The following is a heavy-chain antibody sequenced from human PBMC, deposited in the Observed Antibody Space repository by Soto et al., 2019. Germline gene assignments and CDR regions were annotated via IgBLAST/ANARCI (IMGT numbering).Heavy chain of an antibody. D-gene: IGHD3-22*01. CDR3: VKVYYDSNGPYYYGMDV. Sequence: GGSLRLSCAASGFTFSSYEMNWVRQAPGKGLEWVSYISSSGSTIYYADSVKGRFTISRDNAKNSLYLQMNSLRAEDTAVYYCVKVYYDSNGPYYYGMDVWGQGTTVTVSS. V-gene: IGHV3-48*03. CDR1: GFTFSSYE. CDR2: ISSSGSTI. J-gene: IGHJ6*02.